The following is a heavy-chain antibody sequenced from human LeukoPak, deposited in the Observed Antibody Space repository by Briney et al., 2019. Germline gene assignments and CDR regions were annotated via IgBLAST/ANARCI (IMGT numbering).Heavy chain of an antibody. CDR3: ASEGVAVAGGPYYYYYMDV. CDR1: GYTFTVYY. V-gene: IGHV1-2*02. Sequence: ASVKLSLKSSGYTFTVYYMHWVRQAPGQGLEWVGWINPNSGGTNYAQKFQGRLTMTRDTSISTAYMELSRLRSDDTAVYYCASEGVAVAGGPYYYYYMDVWGKGTTVTISS. D-gene: IGHD6-19*01. J-gene: IGHJ6*03. CDR2: INPNSGGT.